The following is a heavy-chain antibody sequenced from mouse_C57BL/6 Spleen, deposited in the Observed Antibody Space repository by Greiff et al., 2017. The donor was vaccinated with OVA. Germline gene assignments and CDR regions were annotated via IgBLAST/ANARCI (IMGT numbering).Heavy chain of an antibody. CDR3: ARGGYYNDYAMDY. Sequence: EVKLQESGGGLVKPGGSLKLSCAASGFTFSSYAMSWVRQTPEKRLEWVATISDGGSYTYYPDNVKGRFTISRDNAKNNLYLQMSHLKSEDTAVYYCARGGYYNDYAMDYWGQGTSVTVSS. J-gene: IGHJ4*01. D-gene: IGHD2-3*01. V-gene: IGHV5-4*03. CDR1: GFTFSSYA. CDR2: ISDGGSYT.